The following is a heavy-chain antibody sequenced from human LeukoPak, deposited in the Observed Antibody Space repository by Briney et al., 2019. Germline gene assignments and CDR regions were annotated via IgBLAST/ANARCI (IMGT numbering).Heavy chain of an antibody. J-gene: IGHJ6*03. D-gene: IGHD6-13*01. Sequence: ASVKVSCKASGYTFTGYYMHWVRQAPGQGLEWMGWINPNSGGTNYAQKFQGRVTMTRDTSISTAYMELSRLRSDDTAVYYCARLRRQQLAYYYYYMDVWGKGTTVTVSS. V-gene: IGHV1-2*02. CDR3: ARLRRQQLAYYYYYMDV. CDR2: INPNSGGT. CDR1: GYTFTGYY.